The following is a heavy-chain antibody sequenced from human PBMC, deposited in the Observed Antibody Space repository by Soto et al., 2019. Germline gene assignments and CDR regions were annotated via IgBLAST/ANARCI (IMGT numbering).Heavy chain of an antibody. CDR3: AKIPIAAAGTDAFDI. V-gene: IGHV3-23*01. CDR2: ISGSGGST. CDR1: GFTFSSYA. D-gene: IGHD6-13*01. J-gene: IGHJ3*02. Sequence: GGSLRLSCAASGFTFSSYAMSWVRQAPGKGLEWVSAISGSGGSTYYADSVKGRFIISRDNYKNTLYLQMNIKRDEDTAVYYCAKIPIAAAGTDAFDIWGQGTMVTVSS.